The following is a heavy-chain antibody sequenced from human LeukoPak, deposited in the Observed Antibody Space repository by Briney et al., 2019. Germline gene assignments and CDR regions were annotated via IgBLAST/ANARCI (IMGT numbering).Heavy chain of an antibody. CDR3: ARRHIGGRGPLDS. V-gene: IGHV3-72*01. CDR1: GFTFSDHS. D-gene: IGHD2-21*01. Sequence: GGSLILSCAASGFTFSDHSMDWVRQAPGKGLEWVGRIRNKANSYTTEYAASVKGRFTFSRDDSKNSLYLQMNSLKTEDTAVYYCARRHIGGRGPLDSWGQGTLVTVSS. CDR2: IRNKANSYTT. J-gene: IGHJ4*02.